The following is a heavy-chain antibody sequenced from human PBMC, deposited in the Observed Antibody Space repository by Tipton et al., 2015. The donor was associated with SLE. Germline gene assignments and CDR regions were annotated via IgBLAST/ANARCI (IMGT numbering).Heavy chain of an antibody. CDR3: ARGRDYSFDY. CDR1: GGSISSYY. J-gene: IGHJ4*02. D-gene: IGHD4-11*01. Sequence: TLSLTCTVSGGSISSYYWSWIRRPPGKGLEWIGYIYYSGSTYYNPSLKSRVTISVDTSKNQFSLKLSSVTAADTAVYYCARGRDYSFDYWGQGTLVTVSS. CDR2: IYYSGST. V-gene: IGHV4-59*12.